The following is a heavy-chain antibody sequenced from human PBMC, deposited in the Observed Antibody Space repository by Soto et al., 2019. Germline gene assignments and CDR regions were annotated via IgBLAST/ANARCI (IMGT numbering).Heavy chain of an antibody. V-gene: IGHV4-30-4*01. CDR1: GGAISSGDYY. Sequence: LSLTCTVSGGAISSGDYYWSWIRQPPGKGLEWIGYIYYSGSTYYNPSLKSRVTISVDASKNQFSLKLSSVTAADTAVYYCARVVVVPAAIWDTNWFDPWGQGTLVTVSS. CDR3: ARVVVVPAAIWDTNWFDP. J-gene: IGHJ5*02. CDR2: IYYSGST. D-gene: IGHD2-2*01.